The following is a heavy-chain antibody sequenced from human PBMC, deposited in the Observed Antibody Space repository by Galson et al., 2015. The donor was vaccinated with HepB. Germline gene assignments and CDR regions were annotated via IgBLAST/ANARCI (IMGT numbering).Heavy chain of an antibody. CDR1: GFTVSSNY. CDR3: ARVVLQDFAGFDY. J-gene: IGHJ4*02. V-gene: IGHV3-53*04. D-gene: IGHD4-11*01. Sequence: SLRLSCAVSGFTVSSNYMSWVRQAPGKGLEWVSVIYSGGSTYYADSVKGRFTISRHNSKDTLYLQMNSLRGEDTAVYYCARVVLQDFAGFDYWGQGTLVTVSS. CDR2: IYSGGST.